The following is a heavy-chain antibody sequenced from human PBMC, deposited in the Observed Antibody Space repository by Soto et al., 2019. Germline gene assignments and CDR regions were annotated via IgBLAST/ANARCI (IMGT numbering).Heavy chain of an antibody. CDR3: ARDPVYGSGSYYNAFDI. CDR1: GFTFSSYS. D-gene: IGHD3-10*01. J-gene: IGHJ3*02. Sequence: GGSLRLSCAASGFTFSSYSMNWVRQAPGKGLEWVSYISSSSSTIYYADSVKGRFTISRDNAKNSLYLQMNSLRDEDTAVYYCARDPVYGSGSYYNAFDIWGQGTMVTVSS. V-gene: IGHV3-48*02. CDR2: ISSSSSTI.